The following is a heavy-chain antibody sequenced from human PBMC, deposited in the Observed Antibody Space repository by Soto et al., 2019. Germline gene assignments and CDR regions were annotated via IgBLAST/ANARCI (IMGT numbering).Heavy chain of an antibody. J-gene: IGHJ4*02. Sequence: QVQLQESGPGLVKPSETLSLTCTVSGGSISTYYWSWIRQPPGRGLEWIGYIYYRGTTNYNPSLQSRVTISVDTSKNQFSLKLSSVTAADTAVYYCASLRGLGEISPYFDSWGQVTLVTVSS. CDR1: GGSISTYY. V-gene: IGHV4-59*12. CDR2: IYYRGTT. D-gene: IGHD3-10*01. CDR3: ASLRGLGEISPYFDS.